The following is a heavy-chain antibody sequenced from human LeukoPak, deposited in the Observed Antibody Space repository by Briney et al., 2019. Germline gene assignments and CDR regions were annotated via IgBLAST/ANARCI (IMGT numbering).Heavy chain of an antibody. J-gene: IGHJ4*02. V-gene: IGHV3-48*04. D-gene: IGHD1-26*01. CDR1: GFTFSSYS. CDR2: ISSIGATI. CDR3: ARVSGSQARFDY. Sequence: QPGGSLRLSCAASGFTFSSYSMNWVRQATGKGLEWVSYISSIGATIYYADSVKGRFTISRDNAKNSLYLQMSSLRAEDTAVYFCARVSGSQARFDYWGQGTLVTVSS.